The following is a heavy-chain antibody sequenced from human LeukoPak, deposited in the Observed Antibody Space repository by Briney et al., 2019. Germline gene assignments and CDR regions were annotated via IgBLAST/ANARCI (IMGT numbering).Heavy chain of an antibody. Sequence: GGSLRLSCAASGFTFSSYSMNWVRQAPGKGLEWVSYISSSSSTIYYADSVKGRFTISRDNAKNSLYLQMNSLRAEDTAVYYCARDGYYYDSSGYYYWGQGTLVTVSS. CDR1: GFTFSSYS. V-gene: IGHV3-48*04. D-gene: IGHD3-22*01. CDR3: ARDGYYYDSSGYYY. J-gene: IGHJ4*02. CDR2: ISSSSSTI.